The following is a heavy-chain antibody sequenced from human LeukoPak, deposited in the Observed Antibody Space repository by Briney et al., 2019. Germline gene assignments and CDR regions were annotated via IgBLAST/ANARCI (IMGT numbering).Heavy chain of an antibody. J-gene: IGHJ1*01. D-gene: IGHD4-17*01. CDR1: GFTFSDYY. CDR2: ISSSGSTI. CDR3: AHTVTPRYFQF. Sequence: GGSLRLSCAASGFTFSDYYMSWIRQAPGKGLEWVSYISSSGSTIYYADSVKGRFTISRDNAKNSLYLQMNSLRTEDTALYYCAHTVTPRYFQFWGQGTLVTVSS. V-gene: IGHV3-11*04.